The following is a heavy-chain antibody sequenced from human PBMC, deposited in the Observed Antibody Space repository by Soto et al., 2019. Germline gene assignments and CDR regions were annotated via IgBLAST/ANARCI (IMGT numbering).Heavy chain of an antibody. D-gene: IGHD3-16*01. J-gene: IGHJ3*02. V-gene: IGHV4-39*01. CDR2: IYYRGST. Sequence: QLQLQESGPGLVKPSETLSLTCTVSGGSISSSSYYWGWIRQPPGKGLEWIGSIYYRGSTYYNPSLKSRVTISVDTSKNQFSLKLSSVSAADTAVYYCARSTTWAPGGTFDIWGQGTVVTVSS. CDR3: ARSTTWAPGGTFDI. CDR1: GGSISSSSYY.